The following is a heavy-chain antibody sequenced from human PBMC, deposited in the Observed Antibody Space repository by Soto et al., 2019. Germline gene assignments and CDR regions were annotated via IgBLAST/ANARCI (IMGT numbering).Heavy chain of an antibody. D-gene: IGHD1-26*01. Sequence: GASVKVSCKASGYTFTSYGISWVRQAPGQRLEWMGWISAYNGNTNYAQKLQGRVTMTTDTSTSTAYMELRSLRSDDTAVYYCARENQTREALYYYYYGMDVWGQGTTVTVSS. CDR2: ISAYNGNT. V-gene: IGHV1-18*01. J-gene: IGHJ6*02. CDR1: GYTFTSYG. CDR3: ARENQTREALYYYYYGMDV.